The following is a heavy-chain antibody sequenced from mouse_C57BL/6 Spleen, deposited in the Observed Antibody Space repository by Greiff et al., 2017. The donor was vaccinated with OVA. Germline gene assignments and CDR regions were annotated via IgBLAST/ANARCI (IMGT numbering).Heavy chain of an antibody. D-gene: IGHD1-1*01. CDR2: IYPSDSET. Sequence: VQLQQPGAELVRPGSSVKLSCKASGYTFTSYWMDWVKQRPGQGLEWIGNIYPSDSETHYNQKFKDKATLTVDKSSSTAYMQLSSLTSEDSAVYYCARRKDPTVVDGAMDYWGQGTSVTVSS. V-gene: IGHV1-61*01. CDR3: ARRKDPTVVDGAMDY. J-gene: IGHJ4*01. CDR1: GYTFTSYW.